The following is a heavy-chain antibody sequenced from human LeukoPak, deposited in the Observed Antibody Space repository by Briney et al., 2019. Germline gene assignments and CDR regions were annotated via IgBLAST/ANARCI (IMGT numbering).Heavy chain of an antibody. V-gene: IGHV3-30*03. CDR2: ISYDGSDK. CDR1: VFTISTYA. CDR3: TARGYYYDNSGYPPLWY. D-gene: IGHD3-22*01. J-gene: IGHJ4*02. Sequence: GGSLRLSCAASVFTISTYAMHWVRQAPGKGLEWVAVISYDGSDKYYADSVKGRFTISRDTSENTMYLQMNSLKTEDTAVYYCTARGYYYDNSGYPPLWYWGQGTLATVSS.